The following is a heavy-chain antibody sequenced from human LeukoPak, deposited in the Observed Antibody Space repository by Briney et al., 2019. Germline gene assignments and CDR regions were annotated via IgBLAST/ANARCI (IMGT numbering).Heavy chain of an antibody. J-gene: IGHJ4*02. V-gene: IGHV3-21*01. Sequence: GGSLRLSCEAPGFTFSTYNMNWVRQAPGKRLEWVSSITSSSSYVFYADSVKGRFTISRDNSKNTLYLQMNSLRAEDTAVYYCARDFWPVTTSWPIPCGYWGQGTLVTVSS. D-gene: IGHD4-11*01. CDR2: ITSSSSYV. CDR1: GFTFSTYN. CDR3: ARDFWPVTTSWPIPCGY.